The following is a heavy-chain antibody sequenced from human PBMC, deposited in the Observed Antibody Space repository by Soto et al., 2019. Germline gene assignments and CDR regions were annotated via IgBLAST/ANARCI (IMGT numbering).Heavy chain of an antibody. CDR3: ARDNDRLQLGGNYYYILDV. J-gene: IGHJ6*02. V-gene: IGHV1-69*12. CDR2: IIPLFRTP. D-gene: IGHD4-4*01. CDR1: VGTFSSSA. Sequence: QVQLVQSGAEMKEPGSSVKVSCKTSVGTFSSSAISWLRQAPGQGLEWMGGIIPLFRTPDYAQKFQGRVTIAADESTSTAYMGLSSLRSEDTAVYYCARDNDRLQLGGNYYYILDVWGQGTTITVSS.